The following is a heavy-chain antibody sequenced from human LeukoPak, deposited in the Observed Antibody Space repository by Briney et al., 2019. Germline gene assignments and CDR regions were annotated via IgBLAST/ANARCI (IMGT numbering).Heavy chain of an antibody. V-gene: IGHV4-61*02. CDR1: GGSISSGSYY. CDR2: IYTSGST. D-gene: IGHD6-13*01. J-gene: IGHJ4*02. CDR3: AQAAAGTFDY. Sequence: SQTLSLTCTVSGGSISSGSYYWSWIRQPAGKGLEWIGRIYTSGSTNYNPSLKSRVTISVDTSKNQFSLKLSSVAAADTAVYYCAQAAAGTFDYWGQGTLVTVSS.